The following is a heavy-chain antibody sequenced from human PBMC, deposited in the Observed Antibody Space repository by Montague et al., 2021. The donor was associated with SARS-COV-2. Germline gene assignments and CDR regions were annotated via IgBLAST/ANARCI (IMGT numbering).Heavy chain of an antibody. CDR1: GGSMMSPSFH. CDR2: IYYGGTT. D-gene: IGHD6-13*01. J-gene: IGHJ4*02. Sequence: SETLSLTCTVSGGSMMSPSFHWDWIRQAPGKGLEWIGSIYYGGTTYFNPSLRSRVTLSVDTPRSQFSLELSSVTAADTAVYYCARVSLAAAATRSDYWGQGTLVTVSS. CDR3: ARVSLAAAATRSDY. V-gene: IGHV4-39*07.